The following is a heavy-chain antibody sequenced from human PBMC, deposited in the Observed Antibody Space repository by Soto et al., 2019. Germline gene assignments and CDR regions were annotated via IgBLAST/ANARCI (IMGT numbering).Heavy chain of an antibody. J-gene: IGHJ4*02. V-gene: IGHV3-23*01. D-gene: IGHD6-19*01. CDR2: ISGPGGST. CDR1: GFTFSNYA. Sequence: EVQLLESGGGLVQPWGSLRLSCAASGFTFSNYAMTWVRKAAGKGLELVSSISGPGGSTYYAVSVKSRFTISRVNSKNPLYLEMNILIAEDTALYYCARDERIAVAGTDNWGQGTLVTFTS. CDR3: ARDERIAVAGTDN.